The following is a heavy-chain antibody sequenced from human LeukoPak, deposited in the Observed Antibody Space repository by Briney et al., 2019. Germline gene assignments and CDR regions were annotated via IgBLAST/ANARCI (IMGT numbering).Heavy chain of an antibody. CDR3: AREKVEMATISPFDY. CDR2: ISSSSSYI. Sequence: GASLRLSCAASGFTFSSYSMNWVRQAPGKGLEWVSSISSSSSYIYYADSVKGRFTISRDNAKNSLYLQMNSLRAEDTAVYYCAREKVEMATISPFDYWGQGTLVTVSS. CDR1: GFTFSSYS. D-gene: IGHD5-24*01. J-gene: IGHJ4*02. V-gene: IGHV3-21*01.